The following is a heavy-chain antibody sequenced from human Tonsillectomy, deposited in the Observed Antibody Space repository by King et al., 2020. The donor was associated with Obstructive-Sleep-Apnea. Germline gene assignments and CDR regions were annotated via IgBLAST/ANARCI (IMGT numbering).Heavy chain of an antibody. Sequence: QLQESGPGLVKPSETLSLTCTVSGGSISSNSHSWGWIRQPPGKGLEWIGGMYYSGSTYHNPSLKSRVTMSVDTSKNKFSMKLSSVTAADTAVYYCAREVVMYSSSSVWGQGNLVTVSS. J-gene: IGHJ4*02. V-gene: IGHV4-39*07. CDR1: GGSISSNSHS. CDR2: MYYSGST. CDR3: AREVVMYSSSSV. D-gene: IGHD6-6*01.